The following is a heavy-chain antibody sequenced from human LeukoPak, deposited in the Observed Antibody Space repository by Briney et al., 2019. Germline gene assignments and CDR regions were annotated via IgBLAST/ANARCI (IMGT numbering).Heavy chain of an antibody. CDR2: TSGSI. CDR3: ARVLAIFGLDTTDFYMDV. J-gene: IGHJ6*03. Sequence: SETLSLTCAVSGASISSHYWSWIRQPPGKGLEWIGYTSGSISDNPSLKSRVAVSVDPSQNQVSLSLTSGTAADTAVYYCARVLAIFGLDTTDFYMDVWGKGTTVTVSS. CDR1: GASISSHY. D-gene: IGHD3/OR15-3a*01. V-gene: IGHV4-59*11.